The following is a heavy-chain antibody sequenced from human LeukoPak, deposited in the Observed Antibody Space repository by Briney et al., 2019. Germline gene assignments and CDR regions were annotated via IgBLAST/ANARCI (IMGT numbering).Heavy chain of an antibody. CDR1: GFTFSSYA. CDR3: VRACGGDCYLGDY. D-gene: IGHD2-21*02. J-gene: IGHJ4*02. V-gene: IGHV3-23*01. Sequence: GGSLRLSCAASGFTFSSYAMSWVRQAPGKGLEWVSAISGSGGSTYYADSVKGRFTIYRDNTKNSLYLQMESLRAEDTAVYYCVRACGGDCYLGDYWGQGNLVTVSS. CDR2: ISGSGGST.